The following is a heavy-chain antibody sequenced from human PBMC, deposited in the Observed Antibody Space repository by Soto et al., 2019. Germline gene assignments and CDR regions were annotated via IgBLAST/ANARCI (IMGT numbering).Heavy chain of an antibody. CDR1: GGSFSSGGYY. Sequence: PSETLSLTCTVSGGSFSSGGYYRSWIRQHPGKGLEWIGYIYYSGSTYYNPSLKSRVTISVDTSKNQFSLKLTSVTAADTAVYYCARDPSSVGNAFDIWGQGTMVTVSS. CDR2: IYYSGST. CDR3: ARDPSSVGNAFDI. J-gene: IGHJ3*02. D-gene: IGHD1-26*01. V-gene: IGHV4-31*03.